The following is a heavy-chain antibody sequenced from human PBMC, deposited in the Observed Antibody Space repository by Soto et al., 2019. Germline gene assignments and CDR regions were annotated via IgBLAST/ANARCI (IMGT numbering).Heavy chain of an antibody. D-gene: IGHD2-21*02. V-gene: IGHV3-23*01. CDR1: GFTFSSYA. Sequence: GGSLRLSCAASGFTFSSYAMSWVRQAPGKGLEWVSAISGSGGSTYYADSVKGRFTISRDNSKNTLYLQMNSLRAEDTAVYYCAKDIVVVTAIPVYFQHWGQGTLVTVSS. CDR3: AKDIVVVTAIPVYFQH. J-gene: IGHJ1*01. CDR2: ISGSGGST.